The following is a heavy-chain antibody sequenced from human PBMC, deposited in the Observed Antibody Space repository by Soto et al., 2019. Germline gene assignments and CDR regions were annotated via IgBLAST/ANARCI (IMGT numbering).Heavy chain of an antibody. V-gene: IGHV1-69*01. CDR3: ARTDVYSSASGVYYYYYGMDV. Sequence: QVQLVQSGAEVKKPGSSVKVSCKASGGTFSSYAISWVRQAPGQGLEWMGGIIPIFGTANYAQKFQGRVTITADEATSTSYMELSSLRAEDTAVYYCARTDVYSSASGVYYYYYGMDVWGQGTTVTVSS. D-gene: IGHD6-6*01. J-gene: IGHJ6*02. CDR2: IIPIFGTA. CDR1: GGTFSSYA.